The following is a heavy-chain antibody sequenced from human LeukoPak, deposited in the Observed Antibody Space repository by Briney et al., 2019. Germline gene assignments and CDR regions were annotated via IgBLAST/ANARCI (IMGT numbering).Heavy chain of an antibody. D-gene: IGHD2-2*01. CDR3: ARTEPAAAINYYYGMDV. CDR2: IYGGGNM. J-gene: IGHJ6*02. Sequence: GGSLRLSCAASGFTFSSNYMNWVRQAPGKGLEWVSVIYGGGNMYYADSVKGRFTISRDNSKNTLYLQMNSLRAEDTAVYYCARTEPAAAINYYYGMDVWGQGTTVTVSS. V-gene: IGHV3-53*01. CDR1: GFTFSSNY.